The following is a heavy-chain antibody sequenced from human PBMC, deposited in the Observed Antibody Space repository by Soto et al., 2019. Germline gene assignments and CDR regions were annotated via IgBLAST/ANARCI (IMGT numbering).Heavy chain of an antibody. D-gene: IGHD2-21*01. CDR1: GFTFSSNW. V-gene: IGHV3-74*01. Sequence: EVQLVESGGGLVQPGGSLRLSCAASGFTFSSNWMHWVRRVPGRGLVWVSRIHTDGSTTNYEDSVEGRFTISRDNAKNRLYLQMNSLGGEDTAVYYCARDGEGFWGQGTLVTVSS. J-gene: IGHJ4*02. CDR2: IHTDGSTT. CDR3: ARDGEGF.